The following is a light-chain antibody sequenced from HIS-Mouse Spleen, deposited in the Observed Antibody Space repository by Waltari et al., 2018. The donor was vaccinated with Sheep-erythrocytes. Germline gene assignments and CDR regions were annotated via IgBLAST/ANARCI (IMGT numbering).Light chain of an antibody. CDR1: RSNIGNNY. V-gene: IGLV1-51*01. J-gene: IGLJ1*01. Sequence: QSVFTQPPSVSAAPAQKVTIPCSGRRSNIGNNYVSWFQQLPGTAPKLLIYYNNKRPSGIPDRFSGSKSGTSATLGITGLQTGDEADYYCGTWDSSLSALFVFGTGTKVTVL. CDR3: GTWDSSLSALFV. CDR2: YNN.